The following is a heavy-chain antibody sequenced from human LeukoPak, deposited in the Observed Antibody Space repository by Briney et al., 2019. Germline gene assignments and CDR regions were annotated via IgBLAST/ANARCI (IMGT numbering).Heavy chain of an antibody. CDR3: VRRTSGSYSDY. J-gene: IGHJ4*02. Sequence: SETLSLTCAVYGGSFSGYYWSWIRQPPGKGLEWIGEINHSGSTNYNPSLKSRVTISVDTSKNQFSLKLSSVTAADTAVYYCVRRTSGSYSDYWGQGTLVTVSP. V-gene: IGHV4-34*01. CDR1: GGSFSGYY. CDR2: INHSGST. D-gene: IGHD1-26*01.